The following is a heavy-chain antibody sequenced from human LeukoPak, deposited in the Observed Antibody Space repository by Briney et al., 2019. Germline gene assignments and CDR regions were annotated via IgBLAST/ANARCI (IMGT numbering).Heavy chain of an antibody. Sequence: PGGSLRLSCEVFGFTSSSCWMSWIRQAPGKGLEWVANIKQDGSEKYYVDSVKGRFSISRDNAKNSLYLQMNSLRVEDTAVYYCARKGCGGGRCHDASDVWGQGTMVTVSS. D-gene: IGHD2-15*01. CDR3: ARKGCGGGRCHDASDV. J-gene: IGHJ3*01. CDR1: GFTSSSCW. CDR2: IKQDGSEK. V-gene: IGHV3-7*05.